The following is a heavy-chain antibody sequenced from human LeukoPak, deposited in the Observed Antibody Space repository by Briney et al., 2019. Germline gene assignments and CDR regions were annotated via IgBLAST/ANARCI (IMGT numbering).Heavy chain of an antibody. CDR2: IYSGGST. CDR1: GFTVSSNY. J-gene: IGHJ3*02. Sequence: GGSLRLSCAASGFTVSSNYMSWVRQAPGKGLEWVSVIYSGGSTYYADSVKGRFTISRDNSKNMLYLQMNSLRAEETAVYYCASRDSILWWGHGDAFDIWGQGTMVTVSS. V-gene: IGHV3-66*01. CDR3: ASRDSILWWGHGDAFDI. D-gene: IGHD2-21*02.